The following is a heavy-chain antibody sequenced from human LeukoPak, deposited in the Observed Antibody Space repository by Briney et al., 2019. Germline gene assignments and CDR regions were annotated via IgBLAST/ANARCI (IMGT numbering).Heavy chain of an antibody. CDR1: GFTFSSYA. CDR2: NGGSGGGT. V-gene: IGHV3-23*01. D-gene: IGHD1-26*01. J-gene: IGHJ5*02. CDR3: AKLESVSNVVGATTPVSWFDP. Sequence: GGSLRLSCTASGFTFSSYAMSWVRQAAGKVLEWVSANGGSGGGTDYAYSVQGRFTTSRDSSKNTLYLQMNSLRAEDTAVYYCAKLESVSNVVGATTPVSWFDPWGQGTLVTVSS.